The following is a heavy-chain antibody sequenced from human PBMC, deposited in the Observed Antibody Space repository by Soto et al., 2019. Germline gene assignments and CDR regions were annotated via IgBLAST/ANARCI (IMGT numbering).Heavy chain of an antibody. CDR2: IYYSGST. Sequence: PSETLSLTCTVSGGSISSGGYYWRWIRQHPGKGLEWIGYIYYSGSTYYNPSLKSGVTISLDTSKNQFSLNLSSVTAADTAVYYGARTNRDPFYGFDYWGQGALVTVSS. V-gene: IGHV4-31*03. CDR3: ARTNRDPFYGFDY. CDR1: GGSISSGGYY. J-gene: IGHJ4*02. D-gene: IGHD2-8*01.